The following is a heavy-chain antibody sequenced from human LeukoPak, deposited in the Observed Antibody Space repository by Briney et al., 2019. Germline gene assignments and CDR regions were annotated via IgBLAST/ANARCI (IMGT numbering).Heavy chain of an antibody. D-gene: IGHD3-22*01. V-gene: IGHV1-46*01. CDR1: GYTFTRYY. Sequence: ASVKVTCKASGYTFTRYYMHWVRQAPGKGLEWMGIINPSGGSTSYAQKFQGRVTMTRDTSTSTVYMELSSMKSEDTAVYYCARDMGYYDSSGYYYSESHDYWGQGTLVTVSS. CDR2: INPSGGST. J-gene: IGHJ4*02. CDR3: ARDMGYYDSSGYYYSESHDY.